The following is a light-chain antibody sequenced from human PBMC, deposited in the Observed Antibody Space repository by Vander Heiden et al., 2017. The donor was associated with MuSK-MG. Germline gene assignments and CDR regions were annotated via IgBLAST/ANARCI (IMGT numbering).Light chain of an antibody. J-gene: IGLJ2*01. Sequence: SSELTQDPAVSVALGQTVRITCQGDSLRSYYASWYQQKPGQAPILVIYGKNNRPSGIPDRFSGSSSGNTASLTITGAQAEDEGEYYCNSRDSSGNHLVFGGGTKLTVL. V-gene: IGLV3-19*01. CDR2: GKN. CDR3: NSRDSSGNHLV. CDR1: SLRSYY.